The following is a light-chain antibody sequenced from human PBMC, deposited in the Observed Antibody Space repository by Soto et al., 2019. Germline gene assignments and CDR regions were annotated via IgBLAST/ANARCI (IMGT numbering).Light chain of an antibody. CDR1: SGHSSYA. Sequence: QPVLTQSPSASASLGDSVELTCTLSSGHSSYAIAWHQQQPEKGPRYLMKLNSDGSHTKGDGIPDRFSGSSSGAERYLTISSLQSEDEADYYCQTWGTGAVVFGGGTKLTVL. CDR2: LNSDGSH. J-gene: IGLJ2*01. CDR3: QTWGTGAVV. V-gene: IGLV4-69*01.